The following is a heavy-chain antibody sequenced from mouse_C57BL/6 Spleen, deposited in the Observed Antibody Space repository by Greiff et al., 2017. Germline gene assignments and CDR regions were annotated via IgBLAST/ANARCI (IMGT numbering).Heavy chain of an antibody. CDR3: ARNPFTTVAQGAMDY. CDR2: INPSSGYT. J-gene: IGHJ4*01. CDR1: GYTFTSYW. D-gene: IGHD1-1*01. Sequence: VQLQQSGAELAKPGASVKLSCKASGYTFTSYWMHWVKQRPGQGLEWIGYINPSSGYTKYNQKFKDKATLTADKSSSTAYMQLSSLTYEDSAVYYCARNPFTTVAQGAMDYWGQGTSVTVSA. V-gene: IGHV1-7*01.